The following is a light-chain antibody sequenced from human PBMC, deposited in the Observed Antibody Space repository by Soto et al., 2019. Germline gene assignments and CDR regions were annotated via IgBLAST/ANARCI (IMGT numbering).Light chain of an antibody. Sequence: DIQMTQSPSSVAASVGDRVTITCRASQDIRSWLTWYQQKPGKAPKLLIYEASSLQSGVPSRFSGSGSGTDFTLTISSLQPEDCSTYYCHQSNGLPLTFGVGTKVDIK. V-gene: IGKV1-12*01. CDR1: QDIRSW. CDR2: EAS. CDR3: HQSNGLPLT. J-gene: IGKJ4*01.